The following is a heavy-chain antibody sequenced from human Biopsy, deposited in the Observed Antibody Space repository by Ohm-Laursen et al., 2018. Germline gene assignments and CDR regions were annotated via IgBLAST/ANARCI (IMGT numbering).Heavy chain of an antibody. J-gene: IGHJ2*01. Sequence: SETLSLTCTVSGDSISSYYWSWIRQPPGKGLEWIEYVYYTGSTDYNPSLQSRVTISVGTSKNHFSLRLRSVTPADTAIYYCARDRGFYSDRTVPGYFDLWGRGTLVTVSS. D-gene: IGHD3-22*01. CDR2: VYYTGST. V-gene: IGHV4-59*01. CDR1: GDSISSYY. CDR3: ARDRGFYSDRTVPGYFDL.